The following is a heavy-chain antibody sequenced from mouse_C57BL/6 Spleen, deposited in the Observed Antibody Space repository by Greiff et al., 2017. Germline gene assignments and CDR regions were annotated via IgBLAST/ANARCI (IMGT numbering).Heavy chain of an antibody. CDR1: GYTFTSYW. CDR2: IHPNSGST. D-gene: IGHD3-1*01. J-gene: IGHJ2*01. Sequence: QVQLQQPGAELVKPGASVKLSCKASGYTFTSYWMHWVKQRPGQGLEWIGMIHPNSGSTNYNEKFKSKATLTVDKSSSTAYMQLSSLKSEDSAVYYCARSGRGKFDYWGQGTTLTVSS. CDR3: ARSGRGKFDY. V-gene: IGHV1-64*01.